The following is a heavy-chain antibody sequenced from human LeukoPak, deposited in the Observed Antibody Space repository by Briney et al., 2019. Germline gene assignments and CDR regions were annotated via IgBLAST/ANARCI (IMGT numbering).Heavy chain of an antibody. CDR2: ISGSGGRT. D-gene: IGHD2-2*01. Sequence: PGGSLRLSCAASGFTFSSYAMSWVRQAPGKGLEWVSAISGSGGRTYYADSVKGRFTISRDNSEKTLCVQMNSLRAKDTVVYYCAKDEIVVVPARFDYWGQGTLVTVSS. V-gene: IGHV3-23*01. J-gene: IGHJ4*02. CDR3: AKDEIVVVPARFDY. CDR1: GFTFSSYA.